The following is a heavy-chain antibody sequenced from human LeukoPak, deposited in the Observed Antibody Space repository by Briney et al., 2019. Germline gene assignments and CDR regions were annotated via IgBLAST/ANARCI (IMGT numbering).Heavy chain of an antibody. V-gene: IGHV3-23*01. CDR2: ISGSGGST. CDR3: AKDRGFRGSSGSDY. J-gene: IGHJ4*02. Sequence: GGTLRLSCAASGFTFSSYGMNWARQAPGKGLEWVSGISGSGGSTYYADTVKGRFTISRDNSKNTLYLQMNSLRAEDTALYYCAKDRGFRGSSGSDYWGQGTLVTVSS. CDR1: GFTFSSYG. D-gene: IGHD3-22*01.